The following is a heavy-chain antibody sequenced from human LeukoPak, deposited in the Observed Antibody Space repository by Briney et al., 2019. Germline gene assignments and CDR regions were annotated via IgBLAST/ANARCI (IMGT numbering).Heavy chain of an antibody. Sequence: QPGGSLRLSCAASGFTFDDYAMHWVRQAPGKGLEWVSLISGDGGSTYYADSVKGRFTISRDNSKNSLYLQMNSLGTEDTALYYCAKGRYCSGGSCYYFDYWGQGTLVTVSS. J-gene: IGHJ4*02. CDR3: AKGRYCSGGSCYYFDY. CDR2: ISGDGGST. V-gene: IGHV3-43*02. D-gene: IGHD2-15*01. CDR1: GFTFDDYA.